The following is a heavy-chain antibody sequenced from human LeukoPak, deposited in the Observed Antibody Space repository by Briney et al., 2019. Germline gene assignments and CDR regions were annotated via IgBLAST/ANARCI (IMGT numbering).Heavy chain of an antibody. J-gene: IGHJ4*02. CDR1: GFTLSSYW. D-gene: IGHD3-10*01. V-gene: IGHV3-7*03. CDR3: AKVMTRTMVRGVPPSDY. CDR2: IKQDGSEK. Sequence: TGGSLRLSCAASGFTLSSYWMNWVRQAPGKGLEWVANIKQDGSEKYYVDSVKGRFTISRDNAKNSLYLQMNSLRAEDTAVYYCAKVMTRTMVRGVPPSDYWGQGTLVTVSS.